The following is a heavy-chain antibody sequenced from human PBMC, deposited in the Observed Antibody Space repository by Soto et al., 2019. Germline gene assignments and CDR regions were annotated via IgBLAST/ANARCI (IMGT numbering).Heavy chain of an antibody. D-gene: IGHD3-16*02. J-gene: IGHJ4*02. CDR2: IDPIIGNT. V-gene: IGHV1-8*02. CDR1: GDPFSNYA. CDR3: GRRSYTGTSNSHFPNY. Sequence: DSGKVYFKASGDPFSNYAFNLVRQAPGQGLEWMGRIDPIIGNTGCAQKFQGRVTMTGNASITTAYMELSSLRSEDTAVYYCGRRSYTGTSNSHFPNYWGQGTLVTVSS.